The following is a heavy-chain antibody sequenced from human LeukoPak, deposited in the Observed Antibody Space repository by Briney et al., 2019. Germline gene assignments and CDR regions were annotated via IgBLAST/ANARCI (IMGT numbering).Heavy chain of an antibody. V-gene: IGHV4-4*07. J-gene: IGHJ5*02. CDR1: GGSISSHY. CDR3: ARDPPYDFLRGSSGPNWFDP. Sequence: SETLSLTCTVPGGSISSHYWSSIRQPAGKGLEWIGRIYTSGSTNYKPSLKSRVTMSVDTSKNQFSLKRTAVTAAEPAGYFFARDPPYDFLRGSSGPNWFDPWGQGTLVSVSS. D-gene: IGHD3-3*01. CDR2: IYTSGST.